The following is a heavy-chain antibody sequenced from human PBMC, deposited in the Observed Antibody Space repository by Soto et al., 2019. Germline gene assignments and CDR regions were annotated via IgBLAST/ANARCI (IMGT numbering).Heavy chain of an antibody. Sequence: QVQLQESGPGLVTPSETLSLTCSFSGDSVTSHYLTWIRQSPEKGLEWIGYMHYTGFSHYNPSLKIRLTISVDRSKNQFTLQLTSVTVEDTAVYYGATSYGNAWYTYCGQGTQVTVSS. CDR2: MHYTGFS. CDR3: ATSYGNAWYTY. CDR1: GDSVTSHY. J-gene: IGHJ4*02. V-gene: IGHV4-59*02. D-gene: IGHD6-13*01.